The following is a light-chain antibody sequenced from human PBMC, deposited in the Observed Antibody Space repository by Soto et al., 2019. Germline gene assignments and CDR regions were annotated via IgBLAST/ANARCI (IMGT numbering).Light chain of an antibody. CDR2: AAS. V-gene: IGKV1-39*01. J-gene: IGKJ1*01. CDR3: QQSYNTPRA. Sequence: DIQMTQSPSSLSASVGDRVSITCRASQTISNYLIWYQQKPGKAPNLLIYAASTLQSGVPSRFSSSGSGTNFTLTISSLQSEDFATYYCQQSYNTPRAFGQGTKVEIK. CDR1: QTISNY.